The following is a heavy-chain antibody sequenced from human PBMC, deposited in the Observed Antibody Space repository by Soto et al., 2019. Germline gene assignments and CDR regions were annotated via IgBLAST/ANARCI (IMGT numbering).Heavy chain of an antibody. D-gene: IGHD3-9*01. CDR2: ITGTSANT. V-gene: IGHV3-23*01. CDR3: AKGGATYGLLTHDY. CDR1: RFTFSNFA. Sequence: EVQLLESGGGLVQPGGSLSLSCEASRFTFSNFAMSWFGKAPGKGREWVSTITGTSANTYYTDSVKGRFAISRDNSQNTLYLQMNSLTTEDTAVYYCAKGGATYGLLTHDYWGQGTLVTVSS. J-gene: IGHJ4*02.